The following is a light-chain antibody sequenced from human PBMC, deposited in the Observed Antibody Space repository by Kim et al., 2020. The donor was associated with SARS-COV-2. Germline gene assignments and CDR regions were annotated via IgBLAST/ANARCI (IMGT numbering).Light chain of an antibody. V-gene: IGLV1-40*01. J-gene: IGLJ2*01. CDR2: GNT. Sequence: QRVTISCTGTSSNIRAYYDVHWYQQLPGRAPKLLIHGNTNRPSGVPDRFSGSKSGTSASLDITGLQAEDEAVYYCQSYDRSLSGSVFGGGTQLTVL. CDR1: SSNIRAYYD. CDR3: QSYDRSLSGSV.